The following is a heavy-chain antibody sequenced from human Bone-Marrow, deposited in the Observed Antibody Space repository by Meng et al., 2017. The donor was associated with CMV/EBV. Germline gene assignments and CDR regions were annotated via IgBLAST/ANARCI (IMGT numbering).Heavy chain of an antibody. CDR3: ARDLVRKYDSSGYLDN. V-gene: IGHV3-30-3*01. D-gene: IGHD3-22*01. CDR2: ISYDGSTK. Sequence: GGSLRLSCAAFGFTFSSYAMHWVRQAPGKGLEWMAVISYDGSTKYHADPVKGRFTISRDNSKNRLHLQMNSLRAEDTAVYYCARDLVRKYDSSGYLDNWGQGTLVTVSS. CDR1: GFTFSSYA. J-gene: IGHJ4*02.